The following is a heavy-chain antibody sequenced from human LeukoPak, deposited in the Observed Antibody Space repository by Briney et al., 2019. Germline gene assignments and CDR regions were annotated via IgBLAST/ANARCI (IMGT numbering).Heavy chain of an antibody. Sequence: PGRSLRLSCAASGFTFSSYGMHWVRQAPGKGLEWVAVISYDGSNKYYADSVKGRFTISRDNSKNTLYLQMNSLRAEDTAVYYCARDWGPESGLDIWGQGTMVTASS. J-gene: IGHJ3*02. D-gene: IGHD3-16*01. CDR1: GFTFSSYG. CDR2: ISYDGSNK. V-gene: IGHV3-30*03. CDR3: ARDWGPESGLDI.